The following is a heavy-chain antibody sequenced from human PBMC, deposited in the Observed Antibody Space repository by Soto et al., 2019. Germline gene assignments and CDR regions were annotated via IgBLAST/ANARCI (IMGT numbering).Heavy chain of an antibody. J-gene: IGHJ4*02. CDR1: GDSIGRGGYY. CDR3: ARVIPVSAALDF. V-gene: IGHV4-31*03. CDR2: IYTTGST. Sequence: SETLSLTYTVSGDSIGRGGYYWTWIRQHPGKGLEWIAYIYTTGSTYYNPSLKSRVGISVDTSKNQFSLKLSSVTAADTAVYYCARVIPVSAALDFLGKGTPVPGSS. D-gene: IGHD6-19*01.